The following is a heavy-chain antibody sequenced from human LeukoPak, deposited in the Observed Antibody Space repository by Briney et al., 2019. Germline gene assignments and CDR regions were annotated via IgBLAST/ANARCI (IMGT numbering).Heavy chain of an antibody. CDR1: GYTFTTYD. Sequence: GASVKVSCKASGYTFTTYDISWVRQPTGQGLEWMGWMNPNSGNTGYAQKFQGRVTMTRNTSISTAYMELSSLRSEDTAVYYCARGLGDYSSSWFPVSAYWGQGTLVTVSS. D-gene: IGHD6-13*01. J-gene: IGHJ4*02. CDR2: MNPNSGNT. V-gene: IGHV1-8*01. CDR3: ARGLGDYSSSWFPVSAY.